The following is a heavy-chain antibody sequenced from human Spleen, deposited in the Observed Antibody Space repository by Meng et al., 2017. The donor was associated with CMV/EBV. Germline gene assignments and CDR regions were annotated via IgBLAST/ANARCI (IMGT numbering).Heavy chain of an antibody. D-gene: IGHD5-24*01. V-gene: IGHV3-30*02. CDR1: GFTFSNYG. Sequence: GESLKISCGASGFTFSNYGIHWVRQAPGKGLEWLAFIRYEGKSRYYADSLKGRFTISRDNSKSTLYLQMNSLRAEDTAVYYCAKDLGDGYGADYWGQGALVTVSS. CDR2: IRYEGKSR. J-gene: IGHJ4*02. CDR3: AKDLGDGYGADY.